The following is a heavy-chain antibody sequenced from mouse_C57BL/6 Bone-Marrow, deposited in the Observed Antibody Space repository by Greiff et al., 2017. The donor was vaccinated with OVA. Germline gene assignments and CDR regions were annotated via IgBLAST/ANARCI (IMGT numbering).Heavy chain of an antibody. V-gene: IGHV6-3*01. CDR3: TEGTGTGFAY. D-gene: IGHD4-1*01. J-gene: IGHJ3*01. CDR1: GFTFSNYW. CDR2: IRLKSDNYAT. Sequence: EVQGVESGGGLVQPGGSMKLSCVASGFTFSNYWMNWVRQSPEKGLEWVAQIRLKSDNYATHYAESVKGRFTISRDDSKSSVYLQMNNLRAEDTGIYYCTEGTGTGFAYWGQGTLVTVSA.